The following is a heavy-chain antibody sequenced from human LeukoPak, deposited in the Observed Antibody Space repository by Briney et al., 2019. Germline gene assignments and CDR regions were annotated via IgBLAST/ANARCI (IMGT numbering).Heavy chain of an antibody. CDR3: ARNSIGYCSSTSCPRAFDI. CDR2: IYHSGST. D-gene: IGHD2-2*01. J-gene: IGHJ3*02. V-gene: IGHV4-59*12. CDR1: GGSISSYY. Sequence: PSETLSLTCTVSGGSISSYYWSWIRQPPGKGLEWIGYIYHSGSTYYNPSLKSRVTISVDRSKNQFSLKLSSVTAADTAVYYCARNSIGYCSSTSCPRAFDIWGQGTMVTVSS.